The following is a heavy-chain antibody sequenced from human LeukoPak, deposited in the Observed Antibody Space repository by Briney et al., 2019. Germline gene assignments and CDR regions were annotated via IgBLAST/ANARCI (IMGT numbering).Heavy chain of an antibody. CDR2: INPSGGST. J-gene: IGHJ4*02. V-gene: IGHV1-46*01. CDR3: ARDRALRAVVGSFDY. CDR1: GYTFTSYY. Sequence: ASVTVSCKASGYTFTSYYIHWVRQAPGQGLEWMGIINPSGGSTSYAQKFQGRVTMTRDTSTSTVYIELSSLTSEDTAVYYCARDRALRAVVGSFDYWGQGTLVTVSS. D-gene: IGHD4-23*01.